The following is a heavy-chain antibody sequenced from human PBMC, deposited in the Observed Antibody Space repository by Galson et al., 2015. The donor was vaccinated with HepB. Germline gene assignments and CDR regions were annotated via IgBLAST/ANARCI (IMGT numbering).Heavy chain of an antibody. CDR1: GYTFTTYG. V-gene: IGHV1-3*01. CDR3: ARGGSVRGLPTRGYYHYDSMDV. Sequence: SVKVSCKASGYTFTTYGMHWVRQAPGQRLEWMGWVNGDNGNTKYSQKFQDRITIIRDTSASTAYMGLSSLTSEDTAVYFCARGGSVRGLPTRGYYHYDSMDVWGKGTTVTVS. J-gene: IGHJ6*03. D-gene: IGHD3-10*01. CDR2: VNGDNGNT.